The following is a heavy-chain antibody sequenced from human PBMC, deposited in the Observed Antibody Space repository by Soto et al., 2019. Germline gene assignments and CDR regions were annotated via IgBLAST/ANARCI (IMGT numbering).Heavy chain of an antibody. CDR2: ISAYNGNT. CDR3: ARKVAAAGRAFFYYYYYMDV. Sequence: QVPLVQSGAEVKKPGASVKVSCKASGYTFTSYGISWVRQAPGQGLEWMGWISAYNGNTNYAQKLQGRVTMTTDTSTSTAYMELRSLRSDDTAVYYCARKVAAAGRAFFYYYYYMDVWGKGTTVTVSS. CDR1: GYTFTSYG. V-gene: IGHV1-18*01. D-gene: IGHD6-13*01. J-gene: IGHJ6*03.